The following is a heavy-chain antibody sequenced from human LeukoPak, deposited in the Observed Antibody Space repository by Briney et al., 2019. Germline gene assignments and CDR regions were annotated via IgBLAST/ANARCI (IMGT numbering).Heavy chain of an antibody. CDR3: ARWGSWRGHAFDI. Sequence: PSQTLSLTCTVSGGSISSGGYYWSWIRQHPGKGLEWIGYIYYSGSTYYNPSLKSRVTISVDTSKNQFSLKLSSVTAADTAVYYCARWGSWRGHAFDIWGQGTMVTVSS. CDR2: IYYSGST. CDR1: GGSISSGGYY. J-gene: IGHJ3*02. V-gene: IGHV4-31*03. D-gene: IGHD3-10*01.